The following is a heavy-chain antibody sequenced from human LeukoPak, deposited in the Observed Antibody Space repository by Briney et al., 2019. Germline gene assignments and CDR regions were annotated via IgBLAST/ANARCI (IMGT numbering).Heavy chain of an antibody. V-gene: IGHV4-59*01. Sequence: PSETLSLTCTVSGDSISTYYWNWIRQPPGKGLECIGYIYYSGTTNYNPSLESRVTISVDTSKNQFSLKLSSVTAADTAVYYCARDRYCSGGSCYGGIDWYYYGMDVWGPGTTVTVSS. CDR2: IYYSGTT. CDR3: ARDRYCSGGSCYGGIDWYYYGMDV. J-gene: IGHJ6*02. CDR1: GDSISTYY. D-gene: IGHD2-15*01.